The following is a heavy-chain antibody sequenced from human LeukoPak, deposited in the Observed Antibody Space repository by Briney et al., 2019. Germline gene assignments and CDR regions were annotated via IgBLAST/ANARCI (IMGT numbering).Heavy chain of an antibody. CDR2: ISHDGTIE. CDR3: ARGAYYYED. CDR1: GFIFSSCA. V-gene: IGHV3-30*04. J-gene: IGHJ4*02. Sequence: GRSLRLSCVASGFIFSSCAMYWVRQAPGKGLEWVAVISHDGTIEYYTDSVKGRFTISRDNSKNRLYLQMNSLRAEDTAVYYCARGAYYYEDWGQGTLVTVSS. D-gene: IGHD3-22*01.